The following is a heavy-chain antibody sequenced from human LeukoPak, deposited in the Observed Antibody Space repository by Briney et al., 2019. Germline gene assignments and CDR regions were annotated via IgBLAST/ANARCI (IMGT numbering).Heavy chain of an antibody. Sequence: GGSLRLSCAASGFTFSSYEMNWVRQAPGKGLEWVSYISSSGSTIYYADSVKGRFTISRDNSKNTLYLQMNSPRAEDTAVYYCAKRRGLELLYYYYMDVWGKGTTVTVSS. D-gene: IGHD1-7*01. V-gene: IGHV3-48*03. CDR1: GFTFSSYE. J-gene: IGHJ6*03. CDR3: AKRRGLELLYYYYMDV. CDR2: ISSSGSTI.